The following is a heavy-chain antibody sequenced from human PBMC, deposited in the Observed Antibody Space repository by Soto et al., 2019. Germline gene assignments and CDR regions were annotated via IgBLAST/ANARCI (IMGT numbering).Heavy chain of an antibody. CDR1: GGSISSYY. D-gene: IGHD2-2*01. V-gene: IGHV4-59*01. CDR2: IYYSGST. CDR3: ARMVVMRPYCSSTSCSNRDWFDP. J-gene: IGHJ5*02. Sequence: PSETLSLTCTVSGGSISSYYWSWIRQPPGKGLEWIGYIYYSGSTNYNPSLKSRVTISVDTSKNQFSLKLSSVTAADTAVYYCARMVVMRPYCSSTSCSNRDWFDPWGQGTLVTVSS.